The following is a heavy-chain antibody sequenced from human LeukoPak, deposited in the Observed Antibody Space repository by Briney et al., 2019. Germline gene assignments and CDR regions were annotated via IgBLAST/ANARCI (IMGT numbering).Heavy chain of an antibody. J-gene: IGHJ4*02. Sequence: ASVKVSCKTSGYTFTDYYIHWVRQAPGQRLEWMGWIVPNSGGTNYAQRFQGRVTMTRDTSISTAYMELTRLRYDDTAVYYCATLGGTSFDYWGQGTLVTVSS. D-gene: IGHD1-1*01. V-gene: IGHV1-2*02. CDR2: IVPNSGGT. CDR1: GYTFTDYY. CDR3: ATLGGTSFDY.